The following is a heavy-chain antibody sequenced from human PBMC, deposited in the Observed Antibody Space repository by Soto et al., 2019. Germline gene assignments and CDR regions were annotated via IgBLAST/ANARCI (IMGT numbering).Heavy chain of an antibody. CDR3: ARGQEGVVATH. CDR1: GGSLSGYY. V-gene: IGHV4-34*01. D-gene: IGHD5-12*01. J-gene: IGHJ4*02. Sequence: QVQLQQWGAGLLNPSETLSLNCAVTGGSLSGYYSSWIRQPPAKGLERLGEGKEGGNTNYSPSLRGRVTISSDTSNNQVSRRLNSVTAADTGVYYCARGQEGVVATHWDQGSLVTVSS. CDR2: GKEGGNT.